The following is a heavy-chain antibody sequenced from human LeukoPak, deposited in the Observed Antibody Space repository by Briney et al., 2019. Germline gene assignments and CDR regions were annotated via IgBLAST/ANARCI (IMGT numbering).Heavy chain of an antibody. CDR3: AREVSVNSYGSGSYSAFDI. Sequence: SETLSLICTVSGGSISSYYWSWIRQPPGKGLEWIGYIYYSGGTNYNPSLKSRVTISVDTSKNQFSLKLSSVTAADTAVYYCAREVSVNSYGSGSYSAFDIWGQGTMVTVSS. CDR1: GGSISSYY. V-gene: IGHV4-59*01. J-gene: IGHJ3*02. D-gene: IGHD3-10*01. CDR2: IYYSGGT.